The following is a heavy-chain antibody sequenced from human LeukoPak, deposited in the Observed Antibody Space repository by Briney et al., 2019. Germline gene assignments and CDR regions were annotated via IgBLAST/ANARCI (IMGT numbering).Heavy chain of an antibody. CDR1: GFTFSSYA. J-gene: IGHJ4*02. D-gene: IGHD2-2*02. CDR3: ARDLYCSSTSCYRGYFDY. V-gene: IGHV3-30-3*01. Sequence: PGRSLRLSRAASGFTFSSYAMHWVRQAPGKGLEWVAIISYDGSNKYYADSVKGRFTISRDNSKNTLYLQMNSLRAEDTAVYYCARDLYCSSTSCYRGYFDYWGQGTLVTVSS. CDR2: ISYDGSNK.